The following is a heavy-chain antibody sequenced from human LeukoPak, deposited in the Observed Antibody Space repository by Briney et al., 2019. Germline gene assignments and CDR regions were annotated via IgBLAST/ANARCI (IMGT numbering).Heavy chain of an antibody. CDR2: ISGDGTST. CDR3: AKARVRRGYFYYGMDV. CDR1: GFTSDDYA. Sequence: GGSLRLSCAASGFTSDDYAMHWVRQAPGKGLEWVSLISGDGTSTFYADSVKGRFTISRDNSKNSLYLQMNSLRTEDTALYYCAKARVRRGYFYYGMDVWGQGTTVTVSS. J-gene: IGHJ6*02. D-gene: IGHD1-1*01. V-gene: IGHV3-43*02.